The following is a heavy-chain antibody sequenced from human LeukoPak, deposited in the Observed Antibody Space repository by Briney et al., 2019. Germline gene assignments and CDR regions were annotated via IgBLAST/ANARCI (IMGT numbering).Heavy chain of an antibody. CDR1: GFTVSSNY. V-gene: IGHV3-53*05. CDR3: AKEEELLPADY. J-gene: IGHJ4*02. CDR2: IYSGGST. D-gene: IGHD1-26*01. Sequence: PGGSLRLSCAASGFTVSSNYMSWVRQAPGKGLEWVSVIYSGGSTYYADSVKGRFTISRDNSKNTLYLQMNSLRAEDTAVYYCAKEEELLPADYWGQGTLVTVSS.